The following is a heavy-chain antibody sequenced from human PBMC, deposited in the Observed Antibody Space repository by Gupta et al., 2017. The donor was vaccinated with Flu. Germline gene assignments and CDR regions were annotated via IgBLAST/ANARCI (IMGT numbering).Heavy chain of an antibody. Sequence: EVQLVESGGGLVQPGRSLRLSCAASGFRFDDYAMHWVRQAPGKGLEWVSGITWNSGRIGYADSVKGRFTISRDNAKKYMYLQMNSLGAEDTALYYCARDPEYSSSWYGRWFDPWGQGTLVTVSS. V-gene: IGHV3-9*01. CDR2: ITWNSGRI. CDR3: ARDPEYSSSWYGRWFDP. D-gene: IGHD6-13*01. CDR1: GFRFDDYA. J-gene: IGHJ5*02.